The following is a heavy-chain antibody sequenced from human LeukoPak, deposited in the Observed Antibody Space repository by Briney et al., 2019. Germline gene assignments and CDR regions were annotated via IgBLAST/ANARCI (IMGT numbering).Heavy chain of an antibody. V-gene: IGHV3-21*01. D-gene: IGHD5-12*01. CDR2: ISSSSSYI. Sequence: PGVSLRLSCVASGFTFSNYAMSWVRQAPGKGLEWVSSISSSSSYIYYADSVKGRFTISRDNAKNSLYLQMNSLRAEDTAVYYCATSLATIDYWGQGTLVTVSS. J-gene: IGHJ4*02. CDR1: GFTFSNYA. CDR3: ATSLATIDY.